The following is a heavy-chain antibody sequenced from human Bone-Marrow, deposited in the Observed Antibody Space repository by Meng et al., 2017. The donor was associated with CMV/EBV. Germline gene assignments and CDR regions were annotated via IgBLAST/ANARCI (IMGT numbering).Heavy chain of an antibody. V-gene: IGHV1-2*02. D-gene: IGHD1-1*01. Sequence: SVQVSCKSSGSTFTGYYVHWVRQAPGQGLEWMGWINPNTGGTNYAQRFQGRVTMTTDTSISTAYMELSRLRSDDTAVYYCASSVQLVWGQGTLVTVSS. J-gene: IGHJ4*02. CDR2: INPNTGGT. CDR3: ASSVQLV. CDR1: GSTFTGYY.